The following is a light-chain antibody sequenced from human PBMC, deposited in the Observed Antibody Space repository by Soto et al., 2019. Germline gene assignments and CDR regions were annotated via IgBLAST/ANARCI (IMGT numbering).Light chain of an antibody. J-gene: IGKJ1*01. CDR1: QSVSNNY. Sequence: EIVSTQSPGTLSLSPGETATLSCRASQSVSNNYLAWYQQKPGQAPRLLIYAASNRATGIQDRFSGSGSGTDFTLTISRLEPEDFAVYYCKQYGSSGTFGQGTKGDIK. CDR2: AAS. CDR3: KQYGSSGT. V-gene: IGKV3-20*01.